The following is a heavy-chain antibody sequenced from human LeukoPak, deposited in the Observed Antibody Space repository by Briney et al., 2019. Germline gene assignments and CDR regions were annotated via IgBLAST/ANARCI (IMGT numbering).Heavy chain of an antibody. J-gene: IGHJ1*01. CDR3: AKPQPWEVFSAEYFQH. CDR2: ISGSGGST. CDR1: GFTFSSYA. Sequence: LAGGSLRLSCAASGFTFSSYAMSWVRQAPGKGLEWVSAISGSGGSTYYADSVKGRFTISRDNSKNTLYLQMNSLRAEDTAVYYCAKPQPWEVFSAEYFQHWGQGTLVTVSS. D-gene: IGHD1-1*01. V-gene: IGHV3-23*01.